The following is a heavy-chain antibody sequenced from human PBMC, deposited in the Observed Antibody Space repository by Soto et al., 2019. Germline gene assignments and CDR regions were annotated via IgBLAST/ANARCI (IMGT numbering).Heavy chain of an antibody. D-gene: IGHD3-22*01. CDR2: IIPIFGTA. J-gene: IGHJ2*01. V-gene: IGHV1-69*06. Sequence: QVELVQSGAEVKKPGSSVKVSCQASEDTFRNYAISWVRQAPGQGLEWMGGIIPIFGTANYAQKFQGRVTITAVISANLVFLELSSLRSEDTAVYYCASTKYDSSAYYYWYLGLWGRGTLVTVSS. CDR3: ASTKYDSSAYYYWYLGL. CDR1: EDTFRNYA.